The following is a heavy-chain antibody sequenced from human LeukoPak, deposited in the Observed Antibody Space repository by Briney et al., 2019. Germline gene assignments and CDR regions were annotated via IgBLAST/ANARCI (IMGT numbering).Heavy chain of an antibody. D-gene: IGHD6-19*01. Sequence: KPGESLKISCETSGYSFTSYWIGWVRQMPGKGLEWMGIIYPGDSDTRYSPSFQGQVTISADKSISTAYLQWSSLKASDTAMYYCARLIAVAGTRAFDIWGQGTMVTVSS. CDR2: IYPGDSDT. CDR1: GYSFTSYW. V-gene: IGHV5-51*01. CDR3: ARLIAVAGTRAFDI. J-gene: IGHJ3*02.